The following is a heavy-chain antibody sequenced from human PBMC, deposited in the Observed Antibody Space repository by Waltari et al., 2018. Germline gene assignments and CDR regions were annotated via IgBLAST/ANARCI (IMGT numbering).Heavy chain of an antibody. Sequence: QVQLQQWGAGLLKPSETLSLTCAVYGGSFSGYYWSWIRQPPGKGLEWIGEINHSGSTNHTPSLKRRVPISVDTSKNQFSLKLSSVTAADTAVYYCARHNAYYDILTGYYSRYYYGMDVWGQGTTVTVSS. CDR1: GGSFSGYY. D-gene: IGHD3-9*01. V-gene: IGHV4-34*01. CDR2: INHSGST. CDR3: ARHNAYYDILTGYYSRYYYGMDV. J-gene: IGHJ6*02.